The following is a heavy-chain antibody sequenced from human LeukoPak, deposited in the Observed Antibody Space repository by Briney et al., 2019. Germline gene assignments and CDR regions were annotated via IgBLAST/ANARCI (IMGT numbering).Heavy chain of an antibody. V-gene: IGHV1-18*01. Sequence: GDSVKVSCKASGYTFTNYGINWVRQAPGQGLEWMGYISAYNGNTNYAQKFQGRVAMTTDTSTNTVYVELRSLRSDDTAVYYCARVAVAQYYFDYWGQGTLVTVSS. D-gene: IGHD4-23*01. CDR2: ISAYNGNT. CDR1: GYTFTNYG. CDR3: ARVAVAQYYFDY. J-gene: IGHJ4*02.